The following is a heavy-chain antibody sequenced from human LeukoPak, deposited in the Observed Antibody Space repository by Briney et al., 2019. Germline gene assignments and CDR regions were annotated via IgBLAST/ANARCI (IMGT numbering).Heavy chain of an antibody. D-gene: IGHD6-13*01. Sequence: SETLSLTCTVSGDSMRSYYWSWIRQAPGKRLEWLGHMDDRGDSNYNPSLKGRGSISVDTSKNQFSLKLRSVTAADTAVYYCARDSRYDSGWFDDGMDVWGPGTTVTVSS. J-gene: IGHJ6*02. CDR2: MDDRGDS. CDR1: GDSMRSYY. CDR3: ARDSRYDSGWFDDGMDV. V-gene: IGHV4-59*01.